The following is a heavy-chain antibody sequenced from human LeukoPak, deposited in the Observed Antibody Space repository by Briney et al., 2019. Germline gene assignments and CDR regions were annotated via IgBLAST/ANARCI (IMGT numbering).Heavy chain of an antibody. CDR1: GFTFSNYA. V-gene: IGHV3-23*01. D-gene: IGHD2-2*01. CDR3: AKSIVVVPAAQLDFDY. CDR2: ISGSGGST. Sequence: PGGSLRLSCAASGFTFSNYAMSWVRQAPGKGLEWVSAISGSGGSTYYADSVKGRFTISRDNSKNTLYLQMNSLRAEDTAVYYCAKSIVVVPAAQLDFDYWGQGTLVTVSS. J-gene: IGHJ4*02.